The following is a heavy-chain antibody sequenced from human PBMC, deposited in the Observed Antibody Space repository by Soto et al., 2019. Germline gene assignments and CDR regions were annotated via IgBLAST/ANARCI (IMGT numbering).Heavy chain of an antibody. V-gene: IGHV3-33*01. CDR2: IWYDGSNK. D-gene: IGHD6-13*01. CDR1: GFTFSSYG. Sequence: GGSLRLSCAASGFTFSSYGMHWVRQAPGKGLEWVAVIWYDGSNKYYADSVKGRFTISRDNSKNTLYLQMNSLRAEDTAVYYCAREAGTFAPPDYWGQGTLVTVSS. CDR3: AREAGTFAPPDY. J-gene: IGHJ4*02.